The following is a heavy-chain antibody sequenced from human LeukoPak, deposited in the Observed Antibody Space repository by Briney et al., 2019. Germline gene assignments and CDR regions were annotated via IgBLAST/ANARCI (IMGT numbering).Heavy chain of an antibody. J-gene: IGHJ5*02. CDR1: GFTFSSYG. CDR2: IRYDGSNK. Sequence: GGSLRLSCAASGFTFSSYGMHWVRQAPGKGLEWVAFIRYDGSNKYYADSVKGRFTISRDNSKNTLYLQMNSLRAEDTAVYYCAKGIAAAGTVWFDPWGQGTLVTVSS. V-gene: IGHV3-30*02. D-gene: IGHD6-13*01. CDR3: AKGIAAAGTVWFDP.